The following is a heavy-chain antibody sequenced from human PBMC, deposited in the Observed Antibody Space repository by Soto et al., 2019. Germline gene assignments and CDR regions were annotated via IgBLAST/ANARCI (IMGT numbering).Heavy chain of an antibody. V-gene: IGHV1-46*03. CDR1: GYSFTSHY. CDR2: IIPGGVNV. J-gene: IGHJ5*02. Sequence: QVQLVQSGAEVKKPGASVKVSCKAIGYSFTSHYIHWVRQAPGQGLEWMGTIIPGGVNVAYAQKFQGRVTMTYDTSTSTVYMELTSLTSEDTAVYYCARDQSWHDLVGWFDPWAQGTLVTVSS. D-gene: IGHD1-1*01. CDR3: ARDQSWHDLVGWFDP.